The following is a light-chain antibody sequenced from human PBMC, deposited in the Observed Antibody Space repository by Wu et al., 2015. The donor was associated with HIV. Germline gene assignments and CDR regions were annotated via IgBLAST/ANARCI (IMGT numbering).Light chain of an antibody. CDR3: HQYGTSPPT. CDR2: GAS. J-gene: IGKJ3*01. V-gene: IGKV3-20*01. Sequence: EIVLTQSPATLSLSPGERATLSCRASESVSSTYLAWYQQKPGQAPRLLISGASSRATGIPDRFSGSGSGTDFTLTVTRLEPEDFAVYYCHQYGTSPPTFGPGTKVDI. CDR1: ESVSSTY.